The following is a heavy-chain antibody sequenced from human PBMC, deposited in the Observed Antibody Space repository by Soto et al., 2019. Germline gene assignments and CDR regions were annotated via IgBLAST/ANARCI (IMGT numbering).Heavy chain of an antibody. Sequence: QVQLVESGGGVVQPGRSLRLSCAASGFTFSSYAMHWVRQAPGKGLEWVAVISYDGSNKYYADSVKGRFTISRDNSKNTLYLQMNSLRAEDTAVYYCARDEGESYDLSDYWGQGSLVTVCS. CDR1: GFTFSSYA. V-gene: IGHV3-30-3*01. CDR3: ARDEGESYDLSDY. J-gene: IGHJ4*02. CDR2: ISYDGSNK. D-gene: IGHD5-18*01.